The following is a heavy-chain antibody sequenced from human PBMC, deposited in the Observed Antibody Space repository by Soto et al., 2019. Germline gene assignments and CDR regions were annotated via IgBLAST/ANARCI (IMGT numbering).Heavy chain of an antibody. V-gene: IGHV4-39*01. J-gene: IGHJ4*02. CDR1: GGSISSNTYS. D-gene: IGHD3-10*01. CDR3: ARGMFYDDPGSNHSDPAAFDY. CDR2: FYYSGST. Sequence: SSETLSLTCTVSGGSISSNTYSGGWILHPPGKGLEWIAIFYYSGSTYYNSSLRSRLTISVDTSKNQFSLKLSSATAADTAVYNCARGMFYDDPGSNHSDPAAFDYWGQGTLVTVSS.